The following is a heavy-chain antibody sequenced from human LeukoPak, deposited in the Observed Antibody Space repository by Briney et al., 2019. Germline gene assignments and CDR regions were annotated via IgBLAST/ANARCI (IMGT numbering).Heavy chain of an antibody. CDR3: AREGVSYYGSRNDY. CDR1: GFTFSSYG. J-gene: IGHJ4*02. V-gene: IGHV3-30*03. CDR2: ISYDGSNK. D-gene: IGHD3-10*01. Sequence: PGRSLRLSCAASGFTFSSYGIHWVRQAPGKGLEWVAIISYDGSNKYYADSVKGRFTISRDNSKNMVYMQMNSLRAEDTAVYFCAREGVSYYGSRNDYWGQGTLVTVSS.